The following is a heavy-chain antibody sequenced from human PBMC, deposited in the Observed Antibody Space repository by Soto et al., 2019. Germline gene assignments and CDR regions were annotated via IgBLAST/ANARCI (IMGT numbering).Heavy chain of an antibody. J-gene: IGHJ4*02. CDR3: VHGTLGSFGHVYFDY. Sequence: ITLKESGPPLVKPTQTLTLTCSLSGFSVSSNGARVGWIRQPPGKALEWLALIYCDDDKHYNPSLQTRLTITKDTSKNQVVITVPDMDPVDTATYYCVHGTLGSFGHVYFDYWGPGTLVTVSS. CDR2: IYCDDDK. V-gene: IGHV2-5*02. CDR1: GFSVSSNGAR. D-gene: IGHD3-3*02.